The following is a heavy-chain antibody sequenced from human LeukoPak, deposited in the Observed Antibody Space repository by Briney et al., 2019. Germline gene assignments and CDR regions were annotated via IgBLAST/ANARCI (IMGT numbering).Heavy chain of an antibody. CDR2: VSYDETNK. D-gene: IGHD2-2*01. CDR3: ARAFGCSGTSCHARWGYYYYAMDV. V-gene: IGHV3-30-3*01. J-gene: IGHJ6*02. CDR1: ASTFSNDA. Sequence: GGSLRLSCAASASTFSNDAIHWVRQAPGKGLEWVAVVSYDETNKYYADSVKGRFTISRDNSKNTVYLQMSSLRAEDTAMYYCARAFGCSGTSCHARWGYYYYAMDVWGQGTTVTVSS.